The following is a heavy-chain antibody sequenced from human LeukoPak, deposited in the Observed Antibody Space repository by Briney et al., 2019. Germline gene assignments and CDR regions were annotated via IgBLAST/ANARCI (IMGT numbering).Heavy chain of an antibody. CDR3: ARYYSASSSSRFDY. J-gene: IGHJ4*02. CDR1: GFPFSDYY. CDR2: ISSSGSTI. Sequence: GGSLRLSCAASGFPFSDYYMSWIRHAPGKGLERVSYISSSGSTIKYADSVKGRFTISRDNAKNSLYLQMNSLRAEDTAVYYCARYYSASSSSRFDYWGQGTLVTVSS. D-gene: IGHD6-13*01. V-gene: IGHV3-11*01.